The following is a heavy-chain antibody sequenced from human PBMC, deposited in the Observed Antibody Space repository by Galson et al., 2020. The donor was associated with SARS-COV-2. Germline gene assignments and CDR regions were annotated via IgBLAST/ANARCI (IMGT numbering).Heavy chain of an antibody. CDR3: ARDYDSSGYGMDV. CDR1: GGSISSGGYY. V-gene: IGHV4-31*03. D-gene: IGHD3-22*01. Sequence: SETLSPTCTVSGGSISSGGYYWSWIRQHPGKGLEWIGYIYYSGSTYYNPSLKSRVTISVDTSKNQFSLKLSSVTAADTAVYYCARDYDSSGYGMDVWGQGTTVTVSS. J-gene: IGHJ6*02. CDR2: IYYSGST.